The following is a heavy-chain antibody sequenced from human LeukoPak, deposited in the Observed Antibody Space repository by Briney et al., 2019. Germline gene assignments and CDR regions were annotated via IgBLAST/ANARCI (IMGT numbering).Heavy chain of an antibody. Sequence: SETLSLTCTVSGGSISSSSYYWGWIRQPPGKGLEWIGYIYYSGSTNYNPSLKSRVTISVDTSKNQFSLKLSSVTAADTAVYYCARDLAAAGYDYWGQGTLATVSS. CDR3: ARDLAAAGYDY. J-gene: IGHJ4*02. D-gene: IGHD6-13*01. CDR1: GGSISSSSYY. V-gene: IGHV4-61*01. CDR2: IYYSGST.